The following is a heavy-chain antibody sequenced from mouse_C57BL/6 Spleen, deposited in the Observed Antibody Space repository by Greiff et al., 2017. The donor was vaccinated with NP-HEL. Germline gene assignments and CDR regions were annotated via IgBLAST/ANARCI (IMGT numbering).Heavy chain of an antibody. V-gene: IGHV5-17*01. D-gene: IGHD2-4*01. CDR1: GFTFSDYG. Sequence: EVQLVESGGGLVKPGGSLKLSCAASGFTFSDYGMHWVRQAPEKGLEWVAYISSGSSTIYYADTVKGRFTISRDNAKNTLFLQMTSLRSEDTAMYYCARTLYDYGAYAMDYWGQGTSVTVSS. CDR3: ARTLYDYGAYAMDY. CDR2: ISSGSSTI. J-gene: IGHJ4*01.